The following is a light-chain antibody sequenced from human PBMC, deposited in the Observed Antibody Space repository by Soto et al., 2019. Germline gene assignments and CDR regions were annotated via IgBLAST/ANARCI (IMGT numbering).Light chain of an antibody. CDR2: KVS. CDR1: QSLVYSDGDTY. Sequence: DVVMTQSPLSLPVTLGQPASISCRSSQSLVYSDGDTYLNWFQQRPGQSPRRLISKVSNRDSGVPDRFSGSGSGTDCTLKISTVAAEDVGVYYCRQGTHWPWTFGQGTPGEIK. CDR3: RQGTHWPWT. J-gene: IGKJ1*01. V-gene: IGKV2-30*01.